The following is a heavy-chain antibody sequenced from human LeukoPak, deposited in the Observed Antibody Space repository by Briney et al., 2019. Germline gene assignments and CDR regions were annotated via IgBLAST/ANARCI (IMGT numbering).Heavy chain of an antibody. J-gene: IGHJ5*02. D-gene: IGHD5-12*01. CDR1: GFSFKDTG. V-gene: IGHV3-48*01. CDR3: ASGAEGYVFDP. CDR2: ISGSSGII. Sequence: GGSLRLSCAASGFSFKDTGMHWVRQAPGKGLEWVSYISGSSGIIDYADSVRGRFTISRDNAKNSLYLQMNSLRAEDTAVYYCASGAEGYVFDPWGQGTLVTVSS.